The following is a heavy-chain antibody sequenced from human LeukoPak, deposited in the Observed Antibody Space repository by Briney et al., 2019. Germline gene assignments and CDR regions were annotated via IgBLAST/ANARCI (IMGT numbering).Heavy chain of an antibody. Sequence: GGSLRHSCAASGITLSTYWMHWVRQAPGKGLVWVSLIKSDGSSTSYADSVKGRFTISRDNAKNTLYLHMSSLRAEDTALYYCARVPRRFCSSGPCSPFWYFDLWGRGTLVTVSS. CDR3: ARVPRRFCSSGPCSPFWYFDL. J-gene: IGHJ2*01. V-gene: IGHV3-74*01. D-gene: IGHD2-2*01. CDR1: GITLSTYW. CDR2: IKSDGSST.